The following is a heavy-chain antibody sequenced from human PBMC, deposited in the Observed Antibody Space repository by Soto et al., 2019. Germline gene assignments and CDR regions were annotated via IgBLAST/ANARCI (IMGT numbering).Heavy chain of an antibody. V-gene: IGHV1-69*11. CDR2: IITILDTS. CDR1: GGSLSTYG. CDR3: ARDRPVGRDIVVRMGV. Sequence: QVQLVQSGAEVRKPGSSVKVSCEVSGGSLSTYGINWVRQVPGQGLEWMGRIITILDTSNYAQKFQGRVTITAAESTRTAYMQLTRATFEDTAVYYCARDRPVGRDIVVRMGVWGQGTTVTVSS. D-gene: IGHD2-15*01. J-gene: IGHJ6*02.